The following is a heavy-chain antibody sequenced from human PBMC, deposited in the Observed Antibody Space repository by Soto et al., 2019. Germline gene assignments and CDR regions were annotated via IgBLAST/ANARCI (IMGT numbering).Heavy chain of an antibody. J-gene: IGHJ6*02. CDR1: GYTFTSYD. V-gene: IGHV1-8*01. CDR3: ARWLTYYDFWSGRGDYYYYYGVDV. Sequence: ASVKVSCKASGYTFTSYDINWVRQATGQGLEWMGWMNPNSGNTGYAQKFQGRVTMTRNTSISTAYMELSSLRSEDTAVYYCARWLTYYDFWSGRGDYYYYYGVDVWGQGTTVTVSS. D-gene: IGHD3-3*01. CDR2: MNPNSGNT.